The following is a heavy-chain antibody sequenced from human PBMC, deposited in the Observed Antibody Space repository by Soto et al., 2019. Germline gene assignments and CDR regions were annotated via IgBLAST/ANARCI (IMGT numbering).Heavy chain of an antibody. CDR2: INHSGST. Sequence: QVQLQQWGAGLLKPSETLSLTCAVYGGSFSGYYWSWIRQPPGKGLEWIGEINHSGSTNYNPCLKSRVTISVDTSKNQFSLKLSSVTAADTAVYYCARELRYCSSTSCYRFDYWGQGTLVTVSS. CDR3: ARELRYCSSTSCYRFDY. V-gene: IGHV4-34*01. J-gene: IGHJ4*02. CDR1: GGSFSGYY. D-gene: IGHD2-2*01.